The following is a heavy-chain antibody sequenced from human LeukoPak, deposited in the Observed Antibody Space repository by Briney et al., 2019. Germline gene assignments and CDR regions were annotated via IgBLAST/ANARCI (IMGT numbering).Heavy chain of an antibody. CDR1: GFTFSSYG. V-gene: IGHV3-23*01. CDR2: ISGSDAGT. Sequence: PGGTLRLSCAASGFTFSSYGMSWVRQAPGKGLEWVSAISGSDAGTYYVDSVKGRFTISRDNSKNTLYLQMNSLRAEDTAVYYCARRAGAYSHPYDYWGQGTLVTVSS. J-gene: IGHJ4*02. D-gene: IGHD4/OR15-4a*01. CDR3: ARRAGAYSHPYDY.